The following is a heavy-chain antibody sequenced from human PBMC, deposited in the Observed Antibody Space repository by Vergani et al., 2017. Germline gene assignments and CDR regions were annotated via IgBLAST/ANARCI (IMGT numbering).Heavy chain of an antibody. V-gene: IGHV3-21*01. D-gene: IGHD3-10*01. CDR3: ARDRGITMVYYGMDV. Sequence: VQLVESGGGEVQPGRSLRLSCSAAGFPFSDYSVHWVPQAPGKGLECVSSISSSSSYIYYADSVKGRVTISRDKAKNSLYLQMNSLRAEDTAVYYCARDRGITMVYYGMDVWGQGTTVTVSS. CDR1: GFPFSDYS. J-gene: IGHJ6*02. CDR2: ISSSSSYI.